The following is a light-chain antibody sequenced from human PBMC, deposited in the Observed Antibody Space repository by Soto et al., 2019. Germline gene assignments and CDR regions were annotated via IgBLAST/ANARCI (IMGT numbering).Light chain of an antibody. CDR2: DAS. CDR1: QSVSNY. CDR3: QLRSNWPPTWT. J-gene: IGKJ1*01. V-gene: IGKV3-11*01. Sequence: EIVLTQSPATLSLSPGERATLSCRASQSVSNYLAWYQHKPGQSPRLLIYDASSRATGIPARFSGSGSGTEFTRTISSLEPEDFAVYFCQLRSNWPPTWTLGQWTKVEIK.